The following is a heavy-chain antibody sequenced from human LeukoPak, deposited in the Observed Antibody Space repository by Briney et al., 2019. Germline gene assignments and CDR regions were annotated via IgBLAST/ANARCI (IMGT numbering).Heavy chain of an antibody. CDR2: IWYDGSNK. V-gene: IGHV3-33*01. D-gene: IGHD6-13*01. CDR3: ARGVRIAAAGTEEGGWFDP. CDR1: GFTFSSYG. J-gene: IGHJ5*02. Sequence: GRSLRLSCAASGFTFSSYGMHWVHQAPGKGLEWVAVIWYDGSNKYYADSVKGRFTISRDNSKNTLYLQMNSLRVEDTAVYYCARGVRIAAAGTEEGGWFDPWGQGTLVTVSS.